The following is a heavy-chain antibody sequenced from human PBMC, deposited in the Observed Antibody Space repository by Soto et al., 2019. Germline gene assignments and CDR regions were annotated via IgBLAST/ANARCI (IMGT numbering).Heavy chain of an antibody. Sequence: QAQLVESGGGVVQPGRSLRLSCAASELPFTDYSMHWVRQTADKWLEWVAFISHDGRNTFYSDSVKGRFTISRDDSRSMLFLQMSGVTVEDTAIYYCAVDGVPTSSFRYYYFRFWGRGTLVTVSS. CDR1: ELPFTDYS. CDR3: AVDGVPTSSFRYYYFRF. V-gene: IGHV3-30*04. CDR2: ISHDGRNT. D-gene: IGHD3-9*01. J-gene: IGHJ4*02.